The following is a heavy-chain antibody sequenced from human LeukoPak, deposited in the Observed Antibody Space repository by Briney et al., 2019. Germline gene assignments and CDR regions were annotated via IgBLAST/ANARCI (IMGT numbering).Heavy chain of an antibody. J-gene: IGHJ4*02. D-gene: IGHD3-22*01. V-gene: IGHV4-38-2*02. CDR1: GYSISSGYY. Sequence: PSETLSLTCTVSGYSISSGYYWGWIRQPPGKGLEWIGSIYHSGSTYYNPSLKSRVTISVGTSKNQFSLKLSSVTAADTAVYYCARDVRGYYDSSGYYLYWGQGTLVTVSS. CDR3: ARDVRGYYDSSGYYLY. CDR2: IYHSGST.